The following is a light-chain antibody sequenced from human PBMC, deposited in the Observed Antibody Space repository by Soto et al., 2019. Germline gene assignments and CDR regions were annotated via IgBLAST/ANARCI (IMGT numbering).Light chain of an antibody. CDR1: QTITSD. Sequence: DIQVTQSPSSLSASVGDRVTLTCLSSQTITSDLNWYQKRPGKAPKLLIYAASNLQSGVPSRFSGSGSGTDFTFIISSLQPEDSANYYCQQTYSTPGWTFGQGTKVDIK. CDR3: QQTYSTPGWT. V-gene: IGKV1-39*01. CDR2: AAS. J-gene: IGKJ1*01.